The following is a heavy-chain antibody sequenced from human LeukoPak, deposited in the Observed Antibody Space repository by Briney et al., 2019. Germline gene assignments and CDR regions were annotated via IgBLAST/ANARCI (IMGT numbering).Heavy chain of an antibody. V-gene: IGHV4-59*01. CDR3: ARADLNYIGVAGYFDY. D-gene: IGHD6-19*01. CDR2: IYYSGST. J-gene: IGHJ4*02. CDR1: GGSISSYY. Sequence: SETLSLTCTVSGGSISSYYRSWIRQPPGKGLEWIWYIYYSGSTNYNPSLKSRVSISVDTPKNQFSLKLSSVTAADTAVYYCARADLNYIGVAGYFDYWGQGTLVTVSS.